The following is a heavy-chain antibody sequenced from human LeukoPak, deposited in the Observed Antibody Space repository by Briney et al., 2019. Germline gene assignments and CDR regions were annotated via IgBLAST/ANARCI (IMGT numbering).Heavy chain of an antibody. CDR3: ARVSDISVAAYFDY. CDR2: NNWNGGSP. J-gene: IGHJ4*02. D-gene: IGHD6-19*01. Sequence: GGSLRLSCAASGFTFDDYVLRWVRQAPAKELDWVSTNNWNGGSPGYADSVKGRFTISRDNAKNSLYLQMNSLRAEDAALYYCARVSDISVAAYFDYWGQGTLVTGSS. V-gene: IGHV3-20*04. CDR1: GFTFDDYV.